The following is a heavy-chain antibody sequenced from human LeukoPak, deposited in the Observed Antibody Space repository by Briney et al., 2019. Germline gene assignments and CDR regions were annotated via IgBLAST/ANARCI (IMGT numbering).Heavy chain of an antibody. CDR3: ARDGDTSGHSSRLDP. CDR2: IQSDGSKE. D-gene: IGHD3-3*01. Sequence: PGGPLRLSCATAGFTFNNFGIHWVRQTPGKGLEWAAAIQSDGSKEYYGDSVKGRFTSSRDSSKNTVYLQMNSLRDEDTAVYYCARDGDTSGHSSRLDPWSQGTLVTVSS. CDR1: GFTFNNFG. V-gene: IGHV3-33*01. J-gene: IGHJ5*02.